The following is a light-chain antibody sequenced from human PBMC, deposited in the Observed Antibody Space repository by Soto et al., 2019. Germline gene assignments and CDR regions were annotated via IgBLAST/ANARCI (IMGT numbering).Light chain of an antibody. J-gene: IGKJ4*01. CDR1: QSVTTY. CDR2: DSS. Sequence: EIVMTQSPATLSVPPGERATLSCRASQSVTTYLAWYQQKPGQAPRLLIYDSSNRATGIPARFSGSGSGTDFTLTISSLESEDFAVYYCQQRVNRVTFGGGTKVDNK. CDR3: QQRVNRVT. V-gene: IGKV3-11*01.